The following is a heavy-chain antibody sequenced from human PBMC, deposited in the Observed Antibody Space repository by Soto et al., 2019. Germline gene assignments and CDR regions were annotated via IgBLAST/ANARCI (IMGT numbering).Heavy chain of an antibody. CDR3: AKDLQMVVTAIFYYYGMDV. J-gene: IGHJ6*02. Sequence: GGSLRLSCAASGFTFSSYGMHWVRQAPGKGLEWVAVISYDGSNKYYADSVKGRFTISRDNSKNTLYLQMNSLRAEDTAVYYCAKDLQMVVTAIFYYYGMDVWGQGTTVTVSS. CDR1: GFTFSSYG. V-gene: IGHV3-30*18. D-gene: IGHD2-21*02. CDR2: ISYDGSNK.